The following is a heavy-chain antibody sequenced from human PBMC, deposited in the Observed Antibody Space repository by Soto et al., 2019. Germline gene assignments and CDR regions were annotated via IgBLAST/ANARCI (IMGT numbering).Heavy chain of an antibody. Sequence: QVQLVQSGAEVKKPGASVKVSCKASGYTFTSYDINWVRQATGQGLEWMGWMNPNSGNTGYAQKFQGRVTMTRNTATSTAYMELRSLRSEDTAVYYCARGITIFGVVDPGGQGTLVTVSS. CDR1: GYTFTSYD. V-gene: IGHV1-8*01. CDR3: ARGITIFGVVDP. CDR2: MNPNSGNT. J-gene: IGHJ5*02. D-gene: IGHD3-3*01.